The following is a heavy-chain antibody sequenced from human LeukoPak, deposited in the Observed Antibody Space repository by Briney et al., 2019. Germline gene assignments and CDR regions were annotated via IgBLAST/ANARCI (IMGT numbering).Heavy chain of an antibody. V-gene: IGHV4-34*01. CDR2: INHSGST. J-gene: IGHJ4*02. CDR3: ARDNLYYYDSSGYRYFDY. D-gene: IGHD3-22*01. Sequence: SETLSLTCAVYGGSFSGYYWSWIRQPPGKGLEWIGEINHSGSTNYNPFLKSRVTISVDTSKNQFSLKLSSVTAADTAVYYCARDNLYYYDSSGYRYFDYWGQGTLVTAS. CDR1: GGSFSGYY.